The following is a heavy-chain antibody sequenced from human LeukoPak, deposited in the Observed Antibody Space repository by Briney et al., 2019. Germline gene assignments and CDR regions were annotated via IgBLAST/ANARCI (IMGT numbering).Heavy chain of an antibody. J-gene: IGHJ3*02. CDR2: INHSGST. CDR3: ARGQVTMIVVAPRAFDI. V-gene: IGHV4-34*01. Sequence: SETLSLTCAVYGGSFSGYYWSWIRQPPGKGLEWIGEINHSGSTNYNPSLKSRVTISVDTSKNQFSLKLSSVTAADTAVYYCARGQVTMIVVAPRAFDIWGQGTMVTVSS. D-gene: IGHD3-22*01. CDR1: GGSFSGYY.